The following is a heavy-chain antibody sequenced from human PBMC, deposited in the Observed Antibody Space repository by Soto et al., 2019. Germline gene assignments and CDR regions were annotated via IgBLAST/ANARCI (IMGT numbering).Heavy chain of an antibody. CDR2: IRSKDNNYAT. CDR3: AKGGRQWLVTSDFNY. CDR1: GFTFSGSG. Sequence: GGSLILSCAASGFTFSGSGIHWVRQASGKGLEWVGRIRSKDNNYATAYAASVKGRFTISRDSSKNTVSLEMTSLRAEDTAVYYCAKGGRQWLVTSDFNYWGQGALVTVSS. D-gene: IGHD6-19*01. J-gene: IGHJ4*02. V-gene: IGHV3-73*01.